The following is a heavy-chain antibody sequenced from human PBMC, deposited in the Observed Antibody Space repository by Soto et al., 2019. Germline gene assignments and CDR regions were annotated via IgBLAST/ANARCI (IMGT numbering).Heavy chain of an antibody. CDR3: ATRSGGGGAFDF. V-gene: IGHV3-48*03. D-gene: IGHD3-10*01. CDR2: ISSSGSTT. CDR1: GFTFYTYE. J-gene: IGHJ3*01. Sequence: GGSLRLSCAASGFTFYTYEMNWVRQAPGKGLEWVSYISSSGSTTYYADSVKGRFTISRDNAKNSLYLQMNSLRAEDTAIYYCATRSGGGGAFDFWGQGTRVTVSS.